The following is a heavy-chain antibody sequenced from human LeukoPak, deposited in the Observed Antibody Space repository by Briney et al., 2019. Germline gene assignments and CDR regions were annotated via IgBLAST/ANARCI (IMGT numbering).Heavy chain of an antibody. CDR2: ISAYNGNT. Sequence: ASVRVSCKASGYTFTSYGISWVRQAPGQGLEWMGWISAYNGNTNYAQKLQGRVTMTTDTSTSTAYMELRSLRSDDTAVYYCARDPPRIVVVVAATNYYGMDVWGQGTTVTVSS. CDR3: ARDPPRIVVVVAATNYYGMDV. D-gene: IGHD2-15*01. V-gene: IGHV1-18*01. CDR1: GYTFTSYG. J-gene: IGHJ6*02.